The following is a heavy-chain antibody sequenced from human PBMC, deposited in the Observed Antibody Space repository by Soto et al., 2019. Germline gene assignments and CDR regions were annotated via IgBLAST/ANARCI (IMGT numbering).Heavy chain of an antibody. J-gene: IGHJ4*02. Sequence: EVQVVESGGGLVQPGGSLRLSCAASGFTFSGNWMHWVRQAPGKGLLWVSRINPDGSNTDYADSVNGRFTNSRDNAKNKLYLLMNSLRAEDTAVYYCAVGIWNDNAYWGQGTLVTISS. V-gene: IGHV3-74*01. CDR1: GFTFSGNW. CDR3: AVGIWNDNAY. CDR2: INPDGSNT. D-gene: IGHD1-1*01.